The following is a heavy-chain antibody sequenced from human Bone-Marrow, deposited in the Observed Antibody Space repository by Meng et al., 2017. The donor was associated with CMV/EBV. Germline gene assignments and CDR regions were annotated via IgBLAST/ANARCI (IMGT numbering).Heavy chain of an antibody. CDR1: GGSVGSNTYY. CDR3: ARTPIDGGYYGMDV. V-gene: IGHV4-61*01. Sequence: GSLRLSCTVSGGSVGSNTYYWTWTRQSPGKGLEWIGYFSDSGSTNYNPSLKHRVTILVDMSKKQFSLEMTSVTAADTAMYYCARTPIDGGYYGMDVWGQGTTVTVSS. CDR2: FSDSGST. J-gene: IGHJ6*02. D-gene: IGHD3-16*01.